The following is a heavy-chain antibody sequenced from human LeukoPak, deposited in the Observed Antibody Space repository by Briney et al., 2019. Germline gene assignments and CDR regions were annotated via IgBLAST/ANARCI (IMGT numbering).Heavy chain of an antibody. J-gene: IGHJ4*02. Sequence: GGSLRLSCAASGFVFNNYAMSWVRQAPGKGLEWVSSISTTGSTTYYADSVRGRFTISRDNSQNTLSLQMDSLTAADTAVYSCATYDLWTTYYTFQYWGQGTLVSVSS. D-gene: IGHD3-3*01. V-gene: IGHV3-23*01. CDR2: ISTTGSTT. CDR1: GFVFNNYA. CDR3: ATYDLWTTYYTFQY.